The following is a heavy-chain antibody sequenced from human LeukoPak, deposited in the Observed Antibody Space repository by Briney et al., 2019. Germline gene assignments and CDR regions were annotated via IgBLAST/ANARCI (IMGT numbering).Heavy chain of an antibody. CDR1: GFTFDDYG. Sequence: GSLRLSCAASGFTFDDYGMSWVRQAPGKGLEWVSGINWNGGSTGYADSVKGRFTISRDNAKNSLYLQMNSLRAEDTALYYCARATKPRGYSYGYEDYWGQGTLVTVSS. D-gene: IGHD5-18*01. V-gene: IGHV3-20*04. CDR2: INWNGGST. CDR3: ARATKPRGYSYGYEDY. J-gene: IGHJ4*02.